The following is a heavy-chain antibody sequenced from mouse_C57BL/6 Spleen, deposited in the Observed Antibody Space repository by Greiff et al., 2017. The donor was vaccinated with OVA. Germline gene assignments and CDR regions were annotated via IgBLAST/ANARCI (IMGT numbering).Heavy chain of an antibody. J-gene: IGHJ4*01. Sequence: EVNVVESGGDLVKPGGSLKLSCAASGFTFSSYGMSWVRQTPDKRLEWVATISSGGSYTYYPDSVKGRFTISRDNAKNTLYLQMSSLKSEDTAMYYCARHFITTVVANMDYWGQGTSVTVSS. CDR3: ARHFITTVVANMDY. CDR1: GFTFSSYG. CDR2: ISSGGSYT. D-gene: IGHD1-1*01. V-gene: IGHV5-6*01.